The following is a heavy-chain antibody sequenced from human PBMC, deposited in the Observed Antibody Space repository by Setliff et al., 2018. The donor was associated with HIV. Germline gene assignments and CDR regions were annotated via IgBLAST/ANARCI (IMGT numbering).Heavy chain of an antibody. V-gene: IGHV3-33*01. D-gene: IGHD3-22*01. CDR1: GFTFSSYA. CDR3: ARDLSYDYDRSSDTFDY. Sequence: GGSLRLSCAASGFTFSSYAMHWVRQAPGKGLEWVAVIWFDGSKKYYTDSVKGRFTISRDNSKNTLFLQMNSLRGDDTAVYYCARDLSYDYDRSSDTFDYWGQGTLVTVSS. J-gene: IGHJ4*02. CDR2: IWFDGSKK.